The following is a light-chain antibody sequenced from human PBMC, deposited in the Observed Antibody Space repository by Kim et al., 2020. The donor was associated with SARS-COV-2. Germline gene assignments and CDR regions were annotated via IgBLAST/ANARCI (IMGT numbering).Light chain of an antibody. V-gene: IGKV1-27*01. CDR2: AAS. CDR1: QDIKNY. Sequence: APVGDRVTLSCRANQDIKNYLAWYRQKPGKVPEVLIYAASILQSGVPSRISGSGSGTDFTLTINSLQPEDVATYYCQKYNSAPWTFGQGTKVDIK. J-gene: IGKJ1*01. CDR3: QKYNSAPWT.